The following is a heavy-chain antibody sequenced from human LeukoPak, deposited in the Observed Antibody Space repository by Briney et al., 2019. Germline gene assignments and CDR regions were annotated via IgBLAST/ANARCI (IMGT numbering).Heavy chain of an antibody. CDR1: GYTFTSYG. CDR3: ARAFSGSYGQGDAFDI. D-gene: IGHD1-26*01. Sequence: ASVKVSCKASGYTFTSYGISWVRRAPGQGLEWMGWISAYNGNTNYAQKLQGRVTMTTDTSTSTAYMELRSLRSDDTAVYYCARAFSGSYGQGDAFDIWGQGTMVTVSS. CDR2: ISAYNGNT. J-gene: IGHJ3*02. V-gene: IGHV1-18*01.